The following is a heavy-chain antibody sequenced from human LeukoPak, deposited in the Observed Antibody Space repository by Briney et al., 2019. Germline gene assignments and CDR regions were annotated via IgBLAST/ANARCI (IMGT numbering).Heavy chain of an antibody. D-gene: IGHD1-7*01. V-gene: IGHV6-1*01. CDR3: AREGLELLSFDGMDV. CDR2: TYYRSKWYN. CDR1: GDSVSSNSAA. J-gene: IGHJ6*02. Sequence: PSQTLSLTCAISGDSVSSNSAAWNWIRQSPSRGLKWLGRTYYRSKWYNDYAVSVKSRITINPDTSKNQFPLQLNSVTPEDTAVYYCAREGLELLSFDGMDVWGQGTTVTVSS.